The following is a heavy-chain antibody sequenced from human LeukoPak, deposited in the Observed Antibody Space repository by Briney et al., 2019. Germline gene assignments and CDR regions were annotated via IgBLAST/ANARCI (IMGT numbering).Heavy chain of an antibody. V-gene: IGHV4-30-4*01. J-gene: IGHJ4*02. D-gene: IGHD4-17*01. Sequence: SQTLSLTCTVSGGSISSGAYYWNWIRQLPGKGLEWIGYIYYSGSAYYNPSLKSRITISLDTSKNQFSLRLTSVTAADTAVYYCSRGDGDNQSYWGQGTLVTVSS. CDR2: IYYSGSA. CDR3: SRGDGDNQSY. CDR1: GGSISSGAYY.